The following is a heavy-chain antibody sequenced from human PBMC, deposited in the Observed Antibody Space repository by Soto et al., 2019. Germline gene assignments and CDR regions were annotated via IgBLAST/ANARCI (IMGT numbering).Heavy chain of an antibody. Sequence: SETLSLTCTVSGGSLSSYYWRWIRQPAGKGLEWIGRIYTSGSTNYNPSLKSRVTMSVDTSKNQFSLKLSSVTAADTAVYYWARSEWELRRYDAFDIWGQGTMVTVSS. J-gene: IGHJ3*02. CDR1: GGSLSSYY. CDR3: ARSEWELRRYDAFDI. CDR2: IYTSGST. D-gene: IGHD1-26*01. V-gene: IGHV4-4*07.